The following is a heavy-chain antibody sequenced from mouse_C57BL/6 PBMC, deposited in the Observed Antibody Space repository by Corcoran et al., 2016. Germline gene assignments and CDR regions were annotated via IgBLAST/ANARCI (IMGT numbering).Heavy chain of an antibody. J-gene: IGHJ3*01. CDR3: AREWDYYGSLFSY. CDR2: IFPGSGST. Sequence: QVQLQQSGPELVKPGASVQISCTASGYTFTDYYINWVKQRPGQGLEWIGWIFPGSGSTYYNEKFKGKPTLTVDKSSSTAYMLLSSLTSEDSAVYFCAREWDYYGSLFSYWGQGTLVTVSA. CDR1: GYTFTDYY. V-gene: IGHV1-75*01. D-gene: IGHD1-1*01.